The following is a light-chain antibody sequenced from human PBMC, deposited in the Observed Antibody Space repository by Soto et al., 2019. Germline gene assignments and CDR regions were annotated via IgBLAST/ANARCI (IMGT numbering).Light chain of an antibody. Sequence: NFMLTQPHSVSESPGKTVTISCTRSSGSIASNYVQWYQQRPGSAPTTVIYEDNQRPSGVPDRFSGSIDSSSNSASLTISGLKTEDEADYYCQSYDRTYVVFGGGTKLTVL. J-gene: IGLJ2*01. CDR2: EDN. V-gene: IGLV6-57*04. CDR3: QSYDRTYVV. CDR1: SGSIASNY.